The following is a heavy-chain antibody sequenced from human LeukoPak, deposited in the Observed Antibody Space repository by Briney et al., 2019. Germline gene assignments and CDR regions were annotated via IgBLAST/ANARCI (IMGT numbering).Heavy chain of an antibody. D-gene: IGHD2-15*01. J-gene: IGHJ3*01. CDR3: ARGRYCSADICWGRHAFDL. CDR2: IYTCGSI. CDR1: GGSINNYY. Sequence: SETLSLPCTVSGGSINNYYWSWIRQPAGRGLEWIGRIYTCGSINYNPSLKSRVPMSVETSKNQFPLNRSPVTPPDSPLFYCARGRYCSADICWGRHAFDLWGQGTMVSVSS. V-gene: IGHV4-4*07.